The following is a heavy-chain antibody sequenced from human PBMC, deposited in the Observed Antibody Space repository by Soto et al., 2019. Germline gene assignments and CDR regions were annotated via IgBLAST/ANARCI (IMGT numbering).Heavy chain of an antibody. CDR3: AKPTTHLLLRDAFEI. J-gene: IGHJ3*02. CDR1: GFTFNRYA. CDR2: ISFSGSST. D-gene: IGHD2-2*01. Sequence: EVQLLESGGGLVQPGGSLRLSCAASGFTFNRYAMIWVRQAPGKGLEWVSTISFSGSSTYYADSVKGRFTISRDNSKNTLYLLMNSLRAEDTAVYYCAKPTTHLLLRDAFEIWGQGTMVTVSS. V-gene: IGHV3-23*01.